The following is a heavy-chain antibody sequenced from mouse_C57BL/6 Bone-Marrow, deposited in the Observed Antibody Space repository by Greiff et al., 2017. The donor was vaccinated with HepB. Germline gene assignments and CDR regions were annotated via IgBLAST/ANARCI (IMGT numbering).Heavy chain of an antibody. Sequence: QVQLKQPGAELVRPGSSVKLSCKASGYTFTSYWMHWVKQRPIQGLEWIGNIDPSDSETHYNQKFKDKATLTVDKSSSTAYMQLSSLTSEDSAVYYCARIYYGSSYYAMDYWGQGTSVTVAS. J-gene: IGHJ4*01. CDR2: IDPSDSET. V-gene: IGHV1-52*01. D-gene: IGHD1-1*01. CDR1: GYTFTSYW. CDR3: ARIYYGSSYYAMDY.